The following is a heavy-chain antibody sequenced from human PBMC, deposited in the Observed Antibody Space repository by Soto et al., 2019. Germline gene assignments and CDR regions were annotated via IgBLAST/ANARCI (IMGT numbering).Heavy chain of an antibody. CDR1: GGSIINGVYY. D-gene: IGHD2-15*01. Sequence: SETLSLTCTVSGGSIINGVYYWGWIRQPPGRGLEWMANIYYSGSAYYNPSLKSRVSTSVDTSKNQFSLKLRSVTAADTAVYYCARQGSRAFDIWGQGTMVTVSS. V-gene: IGHV4-39*01. CDR2: IYYSGSA. CDR3: ARQGSRAFDI. J-gene: IGHJ3*02.